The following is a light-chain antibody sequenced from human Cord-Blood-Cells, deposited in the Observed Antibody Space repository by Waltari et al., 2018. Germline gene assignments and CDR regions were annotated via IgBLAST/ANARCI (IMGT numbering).Light chain of an antibody. CDR1: QSVLYSSNNKNY. J-gene: IGKJ3*01. CDR2: CAS. V-gene: IGKV4-1*01. CDR3: QQYYSTPFT. Sequence: DIVMTQSTDSLAVSLGERATINCKSRQSVLYSSNNKNYLAWYQQKPGQPPKLLIYCASTRESGVPDRFSGSGSGTDFTLTISSLQAEDVAVYYCQQYYSTPFTFGPGTKVDIK.